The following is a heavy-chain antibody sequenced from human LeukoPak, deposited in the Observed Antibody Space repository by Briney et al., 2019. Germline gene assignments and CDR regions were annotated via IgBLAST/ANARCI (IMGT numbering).Heavy chain of an antibody. V-gene: IGHV3-30*03. D-gene: IGHD3-22*01. CDR3: ARARVGGYLSGTDAFDI. CDR1: GFTFSSYA. CDR2: ISYDGSNK. Sequence: GGSLRLSCAASGFTFSSYAMSWVRQAPGKGLEWVAVISYDGSNKYYADSVKGRFTISRDNAKNSLYLQMNSLRAEDTAVYYCARARVGGYLSGTDAFDIWGQGTMVTVSS. J-gene: IGHJ3*02.